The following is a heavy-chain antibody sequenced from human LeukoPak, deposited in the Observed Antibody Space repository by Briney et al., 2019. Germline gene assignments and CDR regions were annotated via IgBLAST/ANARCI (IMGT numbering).Heavy chain of an antibody. Sequence: GGSLRLSCAASGFTFSSYSMNWVRQAPGKGLEWVSSISSSSSYIYYADSVKGRFTISRDNAKNSLYLQMNSLRAEDTAVYSCARTRVSGGTFYHPFDYWGQGTLVTVSS. J-gene: IGHJ4*02. CDR2: ISSSSSYI. CDR3: ARTRVSGGTFYHPFDY. V-gene: IGHV3-21*01. CDR1: GFTFSSYS. D-gene: IGHD2-15*01.